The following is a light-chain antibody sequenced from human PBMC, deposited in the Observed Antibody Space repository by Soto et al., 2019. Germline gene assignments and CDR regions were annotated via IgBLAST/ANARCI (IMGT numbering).Light chain of an antibody. Sequence: QSVLTQPPSVSGAPGQRVTISCTGSSSNIGAGYDVHWYQQLPGTAPKLLIYGNSNRPSGVPDRFSGSKSGTSASLAITGLQAEDEADYYCQSSDSSLNVFGTGTKVTLL. J-gene: IGLJ1*01. CDR1: SSNIGAGYD. CDR3: QSSDSSLNV. CDR2: GNS. V-gene: IGLV1-40*01.